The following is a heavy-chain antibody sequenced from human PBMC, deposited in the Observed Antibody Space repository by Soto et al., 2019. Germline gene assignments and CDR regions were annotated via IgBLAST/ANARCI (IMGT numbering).Heavy chain of an antibody. CDR3: ARVSVYYYYGMDV. Sequence: SETLSLTCAVSGGSISSGGYSWSWIRQPPGKGLEWIGYIYHSGSTYYNPSLKSRVTISVDRSKNQFSLKLSSVTAADTAVYYCARVSVYYYYGMDVWGQGTTVTVSS. CDR1: GGSISSGGYS. CDR2: IYHSGST. J-gene: IGHJ6*02. D-gene: IGHD3-10*01. V-gene: IGHV4-30-2*01.